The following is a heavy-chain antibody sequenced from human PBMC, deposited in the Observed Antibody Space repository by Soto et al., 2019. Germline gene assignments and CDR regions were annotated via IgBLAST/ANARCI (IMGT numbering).Heavy chain of an antibody. V-gene: IGHV3-74*01. CDR3: ARVGVTLYYFDY. CDR2: INSDGSST. J-gene: IGHJ4*02. CDR1: GFTFSSYW. Sequence: EVQLVESGGGLVQPGGSLRLSCAASGFTFSSYWMHCVRQAPGKGLVWVSRINSDGSSTSYADSVKGRFTISRDNAKNTLYLQMNSLRAEDTAVYYCARVGVTLYYFDYWGQGTLVTVSS. D-gene: IGHD3-10*01.